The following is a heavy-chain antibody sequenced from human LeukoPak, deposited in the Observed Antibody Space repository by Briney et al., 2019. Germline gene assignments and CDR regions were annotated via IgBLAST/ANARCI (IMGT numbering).Heavy chain of an antibody. D-gene: IGHD6-13*01. Sequence: GGSLRLSCTASGFTFGDYAMSWFRQAPGKGLEWVGFIRSKAYGGKTEYAASVKGRFTISRDDSKSIAYLQMNSLKTEDTAVYYCTRGRAAAGNDYLAYYYMDVWGKGTTVTVSS. CDR1: GFTFGDYA. CDR2: IRSKAYGGKT. V-gene: IGHV3-49*03. CDR3: TRGRAAAGNDYLAYYYMDV. J-gene: IGHJ6*03.